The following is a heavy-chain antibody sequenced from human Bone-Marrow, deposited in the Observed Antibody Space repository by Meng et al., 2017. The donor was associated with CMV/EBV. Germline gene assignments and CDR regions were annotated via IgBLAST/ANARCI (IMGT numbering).Heavy chain of an antibody. CDR3: AKGTANGVY. D-gene: IGHD2-8*01. CDR2: IRFGGSNK. CDR1: GFIFSNYG. J-gene: IGHJ4*02. V-gene: IGHV3-30*02. Sequence: GESLKISCAASGFIFSNYGMHWVRQAPGKGLEWVSFIRFGGSNKYYVYSGMGRFTISRDNSKNTIYLQMNSLGAEDTAVYYCAKGTANGVYWGQGTLVTVSS.